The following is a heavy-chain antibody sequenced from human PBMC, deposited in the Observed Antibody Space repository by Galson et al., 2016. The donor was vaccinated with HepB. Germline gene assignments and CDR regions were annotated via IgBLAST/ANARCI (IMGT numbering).Heavy chain of an antibody. J-gene: IGHJ6*04. D-gene: IGHD4-17*01. V-gene: IGHV3-21*01. Sequence: SLRLSCAASGFTFSTYSMNWVRQAPGKGLEWVSSISSTTTYIYYADSVKGRFTISRDNAKHSLFLQMNSLRAEDTAVYYCARAHTADYGDDLWLYKAMDVWGKGTTVTVSS. CDR2: ISSTTTYI. CDR1: GFTFSTYS. CDR3: ARAHTADYGDDLWLYKAMDV.